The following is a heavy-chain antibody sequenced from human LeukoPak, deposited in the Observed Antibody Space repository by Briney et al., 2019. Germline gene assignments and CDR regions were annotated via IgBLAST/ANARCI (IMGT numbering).Heavy chain of an antibody. CDR1: GYSFTSYW. V-gene: IGHV5-51*01. J-gene: IGHJ4*02. CDR2: IYPGDSDT. Sequence: GESLKISCKGSGYSFTSYWIGWVRQMPGKGLEWMGIIYPGDSDTRYSPSFQGQVTISADKSISTAYLQWSSLKASDTAMYYCARPFCSGGSCYSSYFDYWGQGTLVTVSS. CDR3: ARPFCSGGSCYSSYFDY. D-gene: IGHD2-15*01.